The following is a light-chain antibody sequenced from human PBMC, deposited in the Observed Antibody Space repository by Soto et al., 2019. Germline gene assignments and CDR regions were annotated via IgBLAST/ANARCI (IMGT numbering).Light chain of an antibody. CDR1: QSVSSR. Sequence: EIVMTQSPATLSVSPGERATLSCRASQSVSSRLAWYQQKPGQAPRLLIYAASTRATGIPARFSGSGSGTEFTLTISSLQSEDFAVYYCQQYNNWPPVTFGPGTKVDI. J-gene: IGKJ3*01. CDR3: QQYNNWPPVT. CDR2: AAS. V-gene: IGKV3-15*01.